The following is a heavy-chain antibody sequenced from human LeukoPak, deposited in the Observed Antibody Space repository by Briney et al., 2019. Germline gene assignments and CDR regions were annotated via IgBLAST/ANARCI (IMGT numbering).Heavy chain of an antibody. V-gene: IGHV3-21*01. J-gene: IGHJ4*02. CDR1: GFTFRTYS. Sequence: PGGSLRLSYAASGFTFRTYSMSWVRQAPGKGLEWVSSFCSSTTNYVYYGDSVRGRFTISRDNAKNSLYLQMNSLSAEDTAVYYCAREIASGWYNYFDYWGQGTLVTVSS. CDR2: FCSSTTNYV. D-gene: IGHD6-19*01. CDR3: AREIASGWYNYFDY.